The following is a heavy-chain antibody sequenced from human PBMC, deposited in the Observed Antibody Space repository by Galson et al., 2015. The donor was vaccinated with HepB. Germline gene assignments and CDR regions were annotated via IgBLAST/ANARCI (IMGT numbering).Heavy chain of an antibody. CDR2: ISGSGAST. J-gene: IGHJ4*02. V-gene: IGHV3-23*01. D-gene: IGHD5-24*01. CDR3: AKGVNRGDGGYNVGGFSDY. Sequence: SLRLSCAASGFTFSSYAMNWVRQAPGKGLEWVSTISGSGASTYHADSVKGRFTISRDNSKNTLYLQMNCLRAEDRAVYYCAKGVNRGDGGYNVGGFSDYWGQGTLVTVSS. CDR1: GFTFSSYA.